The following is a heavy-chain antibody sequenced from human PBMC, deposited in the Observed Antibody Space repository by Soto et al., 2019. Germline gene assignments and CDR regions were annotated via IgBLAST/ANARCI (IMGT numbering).Heavy chain of an antibody. CDR3: ASKVTIFGVVPDY. V-gene: IGHV1-2*02. D-gene: IGHD3-3*01. CDR1: GYTFTGYY. J-gene: IGHJ4*02. Sequence: EASVKVSCKASGYTFTGYYMHWVRQAPGQGLEWMGWINPNSGGTNYAQKFQGRVTMTRDTSISTAYMELSRLRSDDTAVYYCASKVTIFGVVPDYWGQGTLVTVSS. CDR2: INPNSGGT.